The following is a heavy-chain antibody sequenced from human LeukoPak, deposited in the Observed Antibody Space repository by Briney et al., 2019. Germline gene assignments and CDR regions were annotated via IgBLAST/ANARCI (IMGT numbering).Heavy chain of an antibody. J-gene: IGHJ3*02. Sequence: PGGSLRLSCPASGFTFSDYYMSWIRQAPGKGLEWVSYISSSGSIIYYADSVKGRFTISRDNAKNSLYLQMNSLRAEDTAVYYCARDPKDFWSGYLGAFDIWGQGTMVTVSS. V-gene: IGHV3-11*01. D-gene: IGHD3-3*01. CDR2: ISSSGSII. CDR3: ARDPKDFWSGYLGAFDI. CDR1: GFTFSDYY.